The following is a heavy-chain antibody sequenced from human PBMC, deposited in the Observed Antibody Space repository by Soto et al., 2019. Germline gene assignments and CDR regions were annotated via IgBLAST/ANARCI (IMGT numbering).Heavy chain of an antibody. CDR2: IVVGTGST. CDR3: AAAAQRHGFWSSHPYYDYSMVV. V-gene: IGHV1-58*01. J-gene: IGHJ6*02. CDR1: GLTCRRTA. Sequence: EASVKVSCKASGLTCRRTAVQWMREALGQRLEWIERIVVGTGSTTYAQIVQERIAITRDMSTNTAYMELSCLRPEDTAIYYCAAAAQRHGFWSSHPYYDYSMVVWLQETTVTVSS. D-gene: IGHD3-3*01.